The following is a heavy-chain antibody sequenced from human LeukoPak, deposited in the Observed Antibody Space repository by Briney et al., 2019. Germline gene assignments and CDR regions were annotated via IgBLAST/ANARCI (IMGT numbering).Heavy chain of an antibody. J-gene: IGHJ4*02. CDR3: ARVGSIAVEFDY. CDR2: INHSGST. CDR1: GGSFSGYY. D-gene: IGHD6-19*01. Sequence: SETLSLTCAVYGGSFSGYYWSWIRQPPGKGLEWIGEINHSGSTNYNPSLKSRVTISVDTSKNQFSLKLSSVTAADTAVYYCARVGSIAVEFDYWGQGTLVTVSS. V-gene: IGHV4-34*01.